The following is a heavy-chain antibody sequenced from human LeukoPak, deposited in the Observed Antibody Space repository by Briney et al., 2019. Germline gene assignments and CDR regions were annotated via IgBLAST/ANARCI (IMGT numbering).Heavy chain of an antibody. D-gene: IGHD3-16*02. V-gene: IGHV3-11*01. Sequence: PGGSLRLSCAASGFTFNDYYMTWIRQAPGKGLQWVSYISSSGDIKYHADSVRGRFTVSRDNAKNSLYLQMNSLRAEDTAVYYCACHWGNYRDDWGQGTLVTVSS. CDR2: ISSSGDIK. CDR3: ACHWGNYRDD. CDR1: GFTFNDYY. J-gene: IGHJ4*02.